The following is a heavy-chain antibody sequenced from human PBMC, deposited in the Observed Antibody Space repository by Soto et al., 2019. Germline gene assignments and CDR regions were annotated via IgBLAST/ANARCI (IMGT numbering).Heavy chain of an antibody. CDR3: ARDKIAALLAY. V-gene: IGHV4-34*01. CDR2: INHSGST. J-gene: IGHJ4*02. Sequence: RRISKPQGTGLEWIGEINHSGSTNYNPSLKSRVTISVDTSKNQFSLKLTSVTAAYTVVYYGARDKIAALLAYWGQGTPVTVSS. D-gene: IGHD2-21*01.